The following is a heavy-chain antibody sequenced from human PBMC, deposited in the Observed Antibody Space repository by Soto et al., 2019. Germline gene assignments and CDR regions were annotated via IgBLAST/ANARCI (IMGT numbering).Heavy chain of an antibody. CDR3: ARDRDDYGSGNYYNRLDF. CDR2: IIPIFGTP. V-gene: IGHV1-69*01. D-gene: IGHD3-10*01. CDR1: GGIFSTYA. Sequence: QVQLVQSGAEVKKPGSSVKVSCKASGGIFSTYAISWLRQAPGQGLEWMGGIIPIFGTPNYAQRFQGRVTITADESTSTAYMELSRLRSEDTAGYYCARDRDDYGSGNYYNRLDFWGRGTLVTVSS. J-gene: IGHJ4*02.